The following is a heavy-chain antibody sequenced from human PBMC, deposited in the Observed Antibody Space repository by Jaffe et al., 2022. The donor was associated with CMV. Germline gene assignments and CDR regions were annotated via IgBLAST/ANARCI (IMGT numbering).Heavy chain of an antibody. V-gene: IGHV4-39*01. D-gene: IGHD5-12*01. CDR1: GGSISSSSYY. Sequence: QLQLQESGPGLVKPSETLSLTCTVSGGSISSSSYYWGWIRQPPGKGLEWIGSIYYSGSTYYNPSLKSRVTISVDTSKNQFSLKLSSVTAADTAVYYCARYVEMATKYFDYWGQGTLVTVSS. CDR3: ARYVEMATKYFDY. J-gene: IGHJ4*02. CDR2: IYYSGST.